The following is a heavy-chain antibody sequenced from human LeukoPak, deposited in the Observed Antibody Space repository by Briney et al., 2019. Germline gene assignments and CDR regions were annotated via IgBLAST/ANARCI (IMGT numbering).Heavy chain of an antibody. D-gene: IGHD6-19*01. CDR2: ISGSGGST. CDR3: ASSGWYDYYYYYMDV. Sequence: GGSLRLSCAASGFTFSSYAMSWVRQAPGKGLEWVSAISGSGGSTYYADSVKGRFTISRDNSKNTLYLQMNSLRAEETAVYYCASSGWYDYYYYYMDVWGKGTTVTVSS. CDR1: GFTFSSYA. J-gene: IGHJ6*03. V-gene: IGHV3-23*01.